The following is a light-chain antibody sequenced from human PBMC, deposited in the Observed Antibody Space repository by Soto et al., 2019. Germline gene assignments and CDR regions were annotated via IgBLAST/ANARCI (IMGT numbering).Light chain of an antibody. J-gene: IGLJ1*01. CDR2: GNS. Sequence: QSVLTQPPSVSGAPGQRVTISCTGSSSNIGAGYDVHWYQQLPGTAPKLLIYGNSNRPSGVPDRFSGSKSGTSASLAITGLQAADEADYYGQSYDSSLSAYVFGTGTKLTVL. CDR3: QSYDSSLSAYV. CDR1: SSNIGAGYD. V-gene: IGLV1-40*01.